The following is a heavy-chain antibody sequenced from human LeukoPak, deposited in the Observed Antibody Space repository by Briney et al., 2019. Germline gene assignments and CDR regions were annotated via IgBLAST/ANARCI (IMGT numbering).Heavy chain of an antibody. Sequence: PGGSLRLSCAASGFTFSSYAMGWVRQAPGKGLEWVSAISGSGGSTYYADSVKGRFTISRDNSKNTLYLQMHSLRAEDTAVYYCAKDHSIAARAFDYWGQGTLVAVSS. CDR2: ISGSGGST. CDR1: GFTFSSYA. J-gene: IGHJ4*02. V-gene: IGHV3-23*01. D-gene: IGHD6-6*01. CDR3: AKDHSIAARAFDY.